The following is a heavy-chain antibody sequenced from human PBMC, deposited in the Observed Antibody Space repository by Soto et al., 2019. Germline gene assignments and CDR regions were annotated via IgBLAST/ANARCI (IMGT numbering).Heavy chain of an antibody. D-gene: IGHD4-17*01. Sequence: QVQLQESGPGLVKPSQTLSLTCTVSGGSILRGDYYWRWIRQSPGKGLEWLGYIYYSGSTYYNPSLERRVTLSVDTSKNRFSLEVSSVTAADTAVYYGARVAMTTVTTTAFDIWVQGTMVIVSS. CDR2: IYYSGST. V-gene: IGHV4-30-4*01. J-gene: IGHJ3*02. CDR3: ARVAMTTVTTTAFDI. CDR1: GGSILRGDYY.